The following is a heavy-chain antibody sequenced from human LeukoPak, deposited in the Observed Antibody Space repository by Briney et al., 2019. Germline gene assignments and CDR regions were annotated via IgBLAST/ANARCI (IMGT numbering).Heavy chain of an antibody. Sequence: GGSLRLSCVASGSTFSSYAMSWVRQAPGKGLEWVSVISGSGGSTYHADSVKGRFTISRDNSKNTLFLQMNSLRAEDTAVYYCAKTGRGTTTFHYFDYWGQGTLVTVSS. CDR3: AKTGRGTTTFHYFDY. J-gene: IGHJ4*02. CDR2: ISGSGGST. D-gene: IGHD1-26*01. V-gene: IGHV3-23*01. CDR1: GSTFSSYA.